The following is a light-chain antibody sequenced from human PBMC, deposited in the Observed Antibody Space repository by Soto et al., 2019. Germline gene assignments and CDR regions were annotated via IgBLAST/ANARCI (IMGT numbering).Light chain of an antibody. Sequence: EIVLTQSPATLSLPPGERATLSCRASQSVSSYLAWYQQKPGQAPRLLIYDASNRATGTPARFSGSGSGTDFTLTISSLEPEDFAVYYCQQRSNWPLTFGGGTKVDIK. CDR3: QQRSNWPLT. J-gene: IGKJ4*01. V-gene: IGKV3-11*01. CDR1: QSVSSY. CDR2: DAS.